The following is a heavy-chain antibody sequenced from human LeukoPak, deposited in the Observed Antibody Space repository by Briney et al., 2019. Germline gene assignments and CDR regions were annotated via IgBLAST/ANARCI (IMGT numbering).Heavy chain of an antibody. D-gene: IGHD3-16*02. J-gene: IGHJ4*01. CDR3: ARDLKFGGVIVPPGY. CDR1: GYTFTGYY. Sequence: VASVKVSCKASGYTFTGYYMHWVRQAPGQGLEWMGRINPNSGGTNYAQKFQGRVTMTRDTSISTAYMELSRLRSDDTAVYYCARDLKFGGVIVPPGYWGHGTLVTVSS. CDR2: INPNSGGT. V-gene: IGHV1-2*06.